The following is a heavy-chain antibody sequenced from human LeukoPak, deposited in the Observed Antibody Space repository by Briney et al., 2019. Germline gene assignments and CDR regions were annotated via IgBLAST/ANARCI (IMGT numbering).Heavy chain of an antibody. CDR3: ARDGYKPGY. CDR2: IQYDGNTI. J-gene: IGHJ4*02. Sequence: GGSLRLSCVASGFTYSHNGMHWVRQAPGKGLEWVAFIQYDGNTIFYADSVKGRFTISRDNAKNTLYLQMNSLRAEDTAVYYCARDGYKPGYWGQGTLVTVSS. V-gene: IGHV3-30*02. D-gene: IGHD5-24*01. CDR1: GFTYSHNG.